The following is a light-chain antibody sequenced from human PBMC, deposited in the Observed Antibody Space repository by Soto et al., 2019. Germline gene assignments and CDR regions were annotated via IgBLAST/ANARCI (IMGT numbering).Light chain of an antibody. V-gene: IGKV3-20*01. Sequence: EIVLTQSPDSLSLSPGERATLSCRASQSVSSNYLAWYQQKPGQAPRLLIYGASSRAKGIPDRFSGGGSGTDFTLTISGLEPEDFVVYYCQQYGGSPPVTFGPGTRVDIK. CDR1: QSVSSNY. CDR2: GAS. J-gene: IGKJ3*01. CDR3: QQYGGSPPVT.